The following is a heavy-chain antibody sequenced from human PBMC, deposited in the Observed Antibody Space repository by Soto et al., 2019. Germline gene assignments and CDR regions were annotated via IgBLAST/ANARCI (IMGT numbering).Heavy chain of an antibody. D-gene: IGHD1-1*01. V-gene: IGHV5-10-1*01. CDR2: IDPSDSYT. J-gene: IGHJ4*02. Sequence: GESLKISCKGSGYRFTNSWITWVRQMPGKGLEWMGRIDPSDSYTIYSPSFQGHVTISVDKSISTAYLQWSSLKASDTAIYYCARLGYGYYFDYWGQGTLVTVSS. CDR1: GYRFTNSW. CDR3: ARLGYGYYFDY.